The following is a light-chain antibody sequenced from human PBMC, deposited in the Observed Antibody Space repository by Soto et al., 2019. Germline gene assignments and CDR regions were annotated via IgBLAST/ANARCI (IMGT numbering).Light chain of an antibody. CDR2: ENK. CDR3: LSYTSANTRV. CDR1: GGNIANNY. J-gene: IGLJ3*02. V-gene: IGLV6-57*02. Sequence: NFMLTQPHSVSASPGKTVTISCTGSGGNIANNYVQWYQHRPGSAPNTVIYENKERPSGVPDRFSGSIDRSSNSASLTISGLQPEDEADYYCLSYTSANTRVFGGGTKLTVL.